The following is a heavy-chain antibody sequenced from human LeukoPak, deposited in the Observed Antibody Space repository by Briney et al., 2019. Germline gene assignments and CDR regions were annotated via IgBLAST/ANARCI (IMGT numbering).Heavy chain of an antibody. CDR3: AKGLLWSEVYYYYGMDV. Sequence: GRSLRLSCAASGFTFITYSMHWARKAQGKGLGWVSGFGWNSGSIGYADSVKGRFSISRDNAKNSLYLQMDSLNPEDTAVYYCAKGLLWSEVYYYYGMDVWGQGTTVTVSS. CDR1: GFTFITYS. J-gene: IGHJ6*02. V-gene: IGHV3-9*01. D-gene: IGHD3-10*01. CDR2: FGWNSGSI.